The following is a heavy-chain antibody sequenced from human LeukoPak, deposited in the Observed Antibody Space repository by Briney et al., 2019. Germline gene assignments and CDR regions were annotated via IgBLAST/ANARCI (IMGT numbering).Heavy chain of an antibody. CDR1: GFTFDDYA. Sequence: GGSLRLSCAASGFTFDDYAMHWVRQAPGKGLERVSGISWNSGSIGYADSVKGRFIISRDNAKNSLYLQMNSLRAEDMALYYCAKAHSSDYALIADYFDYWGQGALVTVSS. CDR3: AKAHSSDYALIADYFDY. CDR2: ISWNSGSI. D-gene: IGHD4-17*01. J-gene: IGHJ4*02. V-gene: IGHV3-9*03.